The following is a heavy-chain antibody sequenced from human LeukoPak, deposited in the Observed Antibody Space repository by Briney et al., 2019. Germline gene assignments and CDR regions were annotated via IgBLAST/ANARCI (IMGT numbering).Heavy chain of an antibody. J-gene: IGHJ4*02. CDR2: ISSSSSTI. Sequence: GGSLRLSCAASGFTFSSYSMNWVRQAPGKGLEWVSYISSSSSTIYYADSVKGRFTISRDNAKNSLYLQMNSLRDEDTAVYYCARESIEYDTIVRGVVFDYWGQGTLVTVSS. V-gene: IGHV3-48*02. CDR1: GFTFSSYS. CDR3: ARESIEYDTIVRGVVFDY. D-gene: IGHD3-10*01.